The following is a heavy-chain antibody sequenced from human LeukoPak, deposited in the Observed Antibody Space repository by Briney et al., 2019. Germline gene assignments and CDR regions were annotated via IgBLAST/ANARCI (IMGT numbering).Heavy chain of an antibody. J-gene: IGHJ4*02. CDR2: INSDGSWT. CDR3: VSFYETY. CDR1: GRYW. Sequence: GGSLRLSCAASGRYWMHWVRQAPGKGLVWVSHINSDGSWTSYADSVKGRFTISKDNAKNTVYLQMSNLRVEDTAVYYCVSFYETYWGRGTLVTVSS. V-gene: IGHV3-74*01. D-gene: IGHD2/OR15-2a*01.